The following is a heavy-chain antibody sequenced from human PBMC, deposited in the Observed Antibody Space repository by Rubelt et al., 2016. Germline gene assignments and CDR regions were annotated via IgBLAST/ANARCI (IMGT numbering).Heavy chain of an antibody. Sequence: ISSSSSTIYYADSVKGRFTISRDNAKNSLYLQMNSLRAEDTAVYYCARDLVYGDYEGDRFPDYWGQGTLVTVSS. CDR3: ARDLVYGDYEGDRFPDY. V-gene: IGHV3-48*01. J-gene: IGHJ4*02. CDR2: ISSSSSTI. D-gene: IGHD4-17*01.